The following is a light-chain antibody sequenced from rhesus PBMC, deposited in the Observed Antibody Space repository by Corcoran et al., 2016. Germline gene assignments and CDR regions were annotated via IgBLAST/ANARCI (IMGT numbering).Light chain of an antibody. V-gene: IGKV1-22*01. CDR3: LQYSSSPWT. CDR2: KAS. J-gene: IGKJ1*01. Sequence: DIQMTQSPSSLSASVGDTVTITCRASQSISSWLDWYQQKPGKAPKLLPYKASSLHSGVPSRFSGSGSGTDFTLNISRLQPEDFATYYCLQYSSSPWTFGQGTKVEIK. CDR1: QSISSW.